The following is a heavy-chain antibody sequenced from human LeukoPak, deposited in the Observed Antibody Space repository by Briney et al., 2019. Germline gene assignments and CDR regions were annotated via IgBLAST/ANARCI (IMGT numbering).Heavy chain of an antibody. D-gene: IGHD4/OR15-4a*01. Sequence: SETLSLTCTVSGGSISSYYWSWIRQPPGKGLEWIGYIYTSGSTNYNPSLKSRVTISVDTSKNQFSLKLSSVTAADTAVYYCARKPNAVYWFDPWGQGTLVTVSS. V-gene: IGHV4-4*09. CDR1: GGSISSYY. CDR2: IYTSGST. J-gene: IGHJ5*02. CDR3: ARKPNAVYWFDP.